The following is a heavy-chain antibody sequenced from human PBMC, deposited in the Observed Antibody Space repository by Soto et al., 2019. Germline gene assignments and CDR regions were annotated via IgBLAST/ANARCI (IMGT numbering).Heavy chain of an antibody. CDR3: ARPGLSGRYYVFVY. CDR1: GGTFSSYA. D-gene: IGHD1-26*01. CDR2: IIPIFGTA. J-gene: IGHJ4*02. V-gene: IGHV1-69*01. Sequence: QVQLVQSGAEVKTPGSSVKVSCKASGGTFSSYAISWVRQAPGQGLEWMGGIIPIFGTANYAQKFQGRVTITADESTSTAYMELRSLRSEYTAVYYCARPGLSGRYYVFVYWGQGTLVTVSS.